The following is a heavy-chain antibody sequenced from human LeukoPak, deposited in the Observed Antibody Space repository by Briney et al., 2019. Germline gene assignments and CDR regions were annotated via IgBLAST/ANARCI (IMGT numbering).Heavy chain of an antibody. CDR2: VSGSGGGSTT. CDR3: ARERYSYGSTGPFDY. Sequence: GGSLRLSCATSGFTFTSYSMSWVRQAPGKGLEWVSAVSGSGGGSTTYYADSVRGRFTISRDNSKNTLYLQMGSLRAEDMAVYYCARERYSYGSTGPFDYWGQGTLVTVSS. V-gene: IGHV3-23*01. D-gene: IGHD5-18*01. CDR1: GFTFTSYS. J-gene: IGHJ4*02.